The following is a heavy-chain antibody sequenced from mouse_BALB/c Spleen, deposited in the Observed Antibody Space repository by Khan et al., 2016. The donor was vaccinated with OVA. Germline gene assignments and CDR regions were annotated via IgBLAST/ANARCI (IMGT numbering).Heavy chain of an antibody. Sequence: EVELVESGGGLVRPGGSLKLSCAASGFSFSSYSMSWVRQTPEKRLEWVATISSGGSYTYYPDRVTGRFTISRDTAKNTLYLQMSSLTSEDKAMYYCTRQRGYYGSNPYFDYWGQGTTLTVSS. CDR3: TRQRGYYGSNPYFDY. D-gene: IGHD1-1*01. CDR2: ISSGGSYT. V-gene: IGHV5-6-4*01. CDR1: GFSFSSYS. J-gene: IGHJ2*01.